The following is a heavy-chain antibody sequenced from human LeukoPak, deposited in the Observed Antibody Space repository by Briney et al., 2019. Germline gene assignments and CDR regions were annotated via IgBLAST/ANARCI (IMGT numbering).Heavy chain of an antibody. Sequence: SGTLSLTCAVSGGSISRGNWWRWVRQPPGKGLVWIGGILHSGGTNYNASPRSRLTISRDKSTNQFSLQLSSVTAADTAVYHCARVPELPHSFPGYWDFDLWGRGTLVTVSS. J-gene: IGHJ2*01. D-gene: IGHD3-10*01. V-gene: IGHV4-4*02. CDR2: ILHSGGT. CDR3: ARVPELPHSFPGYWDFDL. CDR1: GGSISRGNW.